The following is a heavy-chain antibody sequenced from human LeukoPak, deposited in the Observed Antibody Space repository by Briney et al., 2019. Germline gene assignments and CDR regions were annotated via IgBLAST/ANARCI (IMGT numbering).Heavy chain of an antibody. Sequence: GGSLRLSCAASEFSVGSNYMTWVRQAPGKGLEWVGRIKSKTDGGTTDYAAPVKGRFSISRDDSKDTLYLQMNSLKTEDTAVYYCATGGQQADYWGQGTLVTVSS. D-gene: IGHD6-13*01. J-gene: IGHJ4*02. CDR3: ATGGQQADY. CDR1: EFSVGSNY. V-gene: IGHV3-15*01. CDR2: IKSKTDGGTT.